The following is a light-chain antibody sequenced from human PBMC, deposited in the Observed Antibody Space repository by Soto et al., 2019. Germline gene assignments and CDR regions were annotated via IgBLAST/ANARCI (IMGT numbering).Light chain of an antibody. V-gene: IGKV3-11*01. CDR1: QNVRFY. Sequence: EIVLTQSPATLSLSPGERATLSCRASQNVRFYLAWYQQKPGQTPRLLIYDASKRASGLPARFSGSGSGTDFTLTISSLEPEDFAVYYGQQRTNGSGTFGRGTKVEVK. CDR2: DAS. CDR3: QQRTNGSGT. J-gene: IGKJ1*01.